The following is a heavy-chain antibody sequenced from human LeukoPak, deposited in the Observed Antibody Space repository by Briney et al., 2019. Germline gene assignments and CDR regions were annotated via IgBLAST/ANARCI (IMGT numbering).Heavy chain of an antibody. CDR3: ASGGIVVDNWFDP. J-gene: IGHJ5*02. CDR1: GYTFTDYY. CDR2: INPNSGGT. D-gene: IGHD2-15*01. V-gene: IGHV1-2*02. Sequence: GASVKVSCKASGYTFTDYYMHWVRQAPGQGLEWMGWINPNSGGTNYAQKFQGRVTMTRDTSTSTVYMGLSSLRSEDTAVYYCASGGIVVDNWFDPWGQGTLVTVSS.